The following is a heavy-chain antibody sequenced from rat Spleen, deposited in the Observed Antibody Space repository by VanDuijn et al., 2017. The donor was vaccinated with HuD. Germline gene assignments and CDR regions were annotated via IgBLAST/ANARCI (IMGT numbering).Heavy chain of an antibody. Sequence: QVQLKESGPGLVQPSETLSLTCTVSGFSLTTYSVSLVRQPSGKGLEWMGVIWGNGDTDYASGIKSRLSISRDSSKSQVFLKMNSLQTEDSAMYFCARGSAFFDHWGQGVMVTVSS. J-gene: IGHJ2*01. CDR1: GFSLTTYS. V-gene: IGHV2-47*01. CDR3: ARGSAFFDH. D-gene: IGHD3-3*01. CDR2: IWGNGDT.